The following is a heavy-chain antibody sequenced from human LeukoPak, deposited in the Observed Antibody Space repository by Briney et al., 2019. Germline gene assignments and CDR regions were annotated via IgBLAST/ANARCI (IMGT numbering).Heavy chain of an antibody. CDR2: IRSKANSYAT. D-gene: IGHD6-19*01. CDR1: GFTFSGSA. Sequence: PGGSLRLSCAASGFTFSGSAMHWVRQASGEGLEWVGRIRSKANSYATAYAASVKGRFTISRDDSKNTAYLQMNSLKTEDTAVYYCTPHSSGWLALNYWGQGTLVTVSS. J-gene: IGHJ4*02. V-gene: IGHV3-73*01. CDR3: TPHSSGWLALNY.